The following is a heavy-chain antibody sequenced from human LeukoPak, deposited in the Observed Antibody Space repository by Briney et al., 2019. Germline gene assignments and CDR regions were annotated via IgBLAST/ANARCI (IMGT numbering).Heavy chain of an antibody. V-gene: IGHV4-61*08. J-gene: IGHJ4*02. CDR1: GGSISSGGYY. D-gene: IGHD3-10*02. CDR3: ARISQDVRLFDY. Sequence: SETLSLTCTVSGGSISSGGYYWSWIRQHPGKGLEWIGYIYYSGSTNYNPSLKSRVTISVDTSKNQFSLKLSSVTAADTAVYYCARISQDVRLFDYWGQGTLVTVSS. CDR2: IYYSGST.